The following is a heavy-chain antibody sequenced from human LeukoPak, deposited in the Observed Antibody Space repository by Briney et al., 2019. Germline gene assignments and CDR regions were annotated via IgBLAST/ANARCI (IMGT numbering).Heavy chain of an antibody. CDR2: IKQDGSET. V-gene: IGHV3-7*03. CDR1: GFTFSSYW. J-gene: IGHJ4*02. Sequence: GGSLRLSCAASGFTFSSYWMHWVRQAPGKGLEWVANIKQDGSETYYVDSVKGRFTISRDNAKTSLYLQMNSLRAEDTAVYYCAKGRPYYFGSGNDPASDYWGQGTLVTVSS. CDR3: AKGRPYYFGSGNDPASDY. D-gene: IGHD3-10*01.